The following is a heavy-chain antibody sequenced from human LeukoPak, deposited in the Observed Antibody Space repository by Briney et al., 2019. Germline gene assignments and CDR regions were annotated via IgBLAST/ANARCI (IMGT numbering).Heavy chain of an antibody. CDR2: ITSSSSYI. Sequence: GGSLRVSRAASGFTFSSYTMNWVRQAPGKGPEWVSSITSSSSYIYYADSVKGRFTISRDNARNSLYLQMNSLRAEDTAVYYCAALDHGHDYWGQGTLVTVSS. V-gene: IGHV3-21*01. J-gene: IGHJ4*02. CDR1: GFTFSSYT. CDR3: AALDHGHDY.